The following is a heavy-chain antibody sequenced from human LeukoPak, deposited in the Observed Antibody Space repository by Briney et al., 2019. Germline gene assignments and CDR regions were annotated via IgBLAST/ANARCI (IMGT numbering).Heavy chain of an antibody. D-gene: IGHD2-2*01. CDR3: ATDPGEIVPAAKGPRGDYCYGMDV. Sequence: ASVKVSCKVSGYALTELSMHWVRQAPGKGLEWMGGFDPEDGETIYAQKFQGRVTMTEDTSTDTAYMELNSLRSDDTAVYYCATDPGEIVPAAKGPRGDYCYGMDVWGQGATVTVSS. V-gene: IGHV1-24*01. J-gene: IGHJ6*02. CDR2: FDPEDGET. CDR1: GYALTELS.